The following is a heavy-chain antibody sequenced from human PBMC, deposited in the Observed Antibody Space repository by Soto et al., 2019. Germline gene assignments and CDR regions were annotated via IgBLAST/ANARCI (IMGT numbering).Heavy chain of an antibody. CDR3: ARQRYDFWSGYPAAYYYGMDV. CDR1: GYSFTSYW. Sequence: GESLKICFKVSGYSFTSYWISGGRQRPGKGVEGRGRIDPSDSYTNYSPSFQGHVTISADKSISTAYLQWSSLKASDTAMYYCARQRYDFWSGYPAAYYYGMDVWGQGTTVTVSS. D-gene: IGHD3-3*01. V-gene: IGHV5-10-1*01. J-gene: IGHJ6*02. CDR2: IDPSDSYT.